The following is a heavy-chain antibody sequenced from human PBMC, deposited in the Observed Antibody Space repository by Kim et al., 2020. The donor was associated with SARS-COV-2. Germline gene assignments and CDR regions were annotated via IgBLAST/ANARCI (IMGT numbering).Heavy chain of an antibody. V-gene: IGHV1-69*13. CDR2: IIPIFGTA. CDR1: GGTLSSYA. D-gene: IGHD2-21*02. CDR3: ARSHARIVVVTAIQGPYFDY. J-gene: IGHJ4*02. Sequence: SVKVSCKASGGTLSSYAISWVRQAPGQGLEWMGGIIPIFGTANYAQKFQGRVTITADESTSTAYMELSSLRSEDTAVYYCARSHARIVVVTAIQGPYFDYWGQGTLVTVSS.